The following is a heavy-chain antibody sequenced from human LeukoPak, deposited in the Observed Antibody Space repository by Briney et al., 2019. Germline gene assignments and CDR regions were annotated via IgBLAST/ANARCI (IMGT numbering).Heavy chain of an antibody. CDR3: ARDGGGIAVAGI. J-gene: IGHJ4*02. V-gene: IGHV1-18*01. Sequence: ASVKVSCKASGYTFTGYDMHWVRQAPGQGLEWMGWISAYNGNTNYAQKLQGRVTMTTDTSTSTAYMELRSLRSDDTAVYYCARDGGGIAVAGIWGQGTLVTVSS. CDR2: ISAYNGNT. CDR1: GYTFTGYD. D-gene: IGHD6-19*01.